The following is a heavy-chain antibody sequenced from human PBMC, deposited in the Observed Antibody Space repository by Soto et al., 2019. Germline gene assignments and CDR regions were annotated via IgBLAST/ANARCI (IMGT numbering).Heavy chain of an antibody. CDR1: GFTFSSYA. J-gene: IGHJ4*02. Sequence: QVQLVEYGGGVVQPGRSLRLSCVASGFTFSSYAMHWVRQAPGKGLEWVAVISYDGSNKYYADSVKGRFTISRDNSKNTLYLQMNSLRAEDTAVYYCARERGSSGWYDYWGQGTLVTVSS. CDR2: ISYDGSNK. D-gene: IGHD6-19*01. V-gene: IGHV3-30-3*01. CDR3: ARERGSSGWYDY.